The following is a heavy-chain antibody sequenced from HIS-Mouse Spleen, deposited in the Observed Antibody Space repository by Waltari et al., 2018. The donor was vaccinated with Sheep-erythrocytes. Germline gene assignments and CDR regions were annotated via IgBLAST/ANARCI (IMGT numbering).Heavy chain of an antibody. D-gene: IGHD1-26*01. CDR1: GFTFSSYS. Sequence: EVQLVESGGGLVKPGGSLRLSCAASGFTFSSYSMNWVRQAPGKGREWFSSISSRSRYRYYADSVKGRFTISRDNAKNSLYLQMNSLRAEDTAVYYCARVASGATFDYWGQGTLVTVSS. V-gene: IGHV3-21*01. CDR2: ISSRSRYR. CDR3: ARVASGATFDY. J-gene: IGHJ4*02.